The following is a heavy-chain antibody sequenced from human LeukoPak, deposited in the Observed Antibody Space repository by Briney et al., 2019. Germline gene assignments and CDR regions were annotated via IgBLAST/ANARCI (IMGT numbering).Heavy chain of an antibody. J-gene: IGHJ4*02. D-gene: IGHD5-18*01. V-gene: IGHV4-4*07. CDR1: GGSFSGYY. CDR2: MYAGEST. CDR3: ARLAHSYGLDY. Sequence: SETLPLTCTISGGSFSGYYWSWIRQPAGKGLEFIGRMYAGESTDYNPSLRSRVSMSVDTSKNQLSLRLSSVTAADTAVYYCARLAHSYGLDYWGQGTLVTVSS.